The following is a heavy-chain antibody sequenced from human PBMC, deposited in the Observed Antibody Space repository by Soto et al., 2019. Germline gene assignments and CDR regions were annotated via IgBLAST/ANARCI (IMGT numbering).Heavy chain of an antibody. CDR3: ARAIVVTIGGMDV. CDR1: GGSISSADYY. J-gene: IGHJ6*02. CDR2: IYYSGST. D-gene: IGHD5-12*01. Sequence: QVQLQESGPGLVKPSQTLSLTCTVSGGSISSADYYWSWVRQPPGKGLEWIGYIYYSGSTFFNPSLKSRVTISKDTSRNQSSLRLNSVTAADTAVYYCARAIVVTIGGMDVWGQGTTVTVSS. V-gene: IGHV4-30-4*01.